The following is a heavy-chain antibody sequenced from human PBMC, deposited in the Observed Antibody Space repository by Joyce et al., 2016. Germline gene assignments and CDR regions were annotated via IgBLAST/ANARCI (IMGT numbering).Heavy chain of an antibody. J-gene: IGHJ4*02. D-gene: IGHD3-22*01. V-gene: IGHV3-23*01. Sequence: EVQLLESGGDLVQPGESLRLSCAASGFTFSSSAMSWVRQAPGKGLEWVSTIGGGGRTTYYADSVKGRFTISRDNSKNTLYRQMNSLRAEDTAVYYCAKSRGYYDSGSSRYFDYWGQGTLVTVSS. CDR1: GFTFSSSA. CDR3: AKSRGYYDSGSSRYFDY. CDR2: IGGGGRTT.